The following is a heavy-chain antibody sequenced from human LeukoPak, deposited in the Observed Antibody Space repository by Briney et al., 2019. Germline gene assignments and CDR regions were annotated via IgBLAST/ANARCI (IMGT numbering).Heavy chain of an antibody. CDR2: ISWNSASV. CDR1: GFTFDDYG. CDR3: ARDPVIGATSKRVHGGLDY. J-gene: IGHJ4*02. V-gene: IGHV3-9*01. Sequence: GRSLRLSCEASGFTFDDYGMHWVRQAPGKGLEWVSTISWNSASVGYVDSVKGRFTISRDNAKNSLYLQVHSLRAEDTAVYYCARDPVIGATSKRVHGGLDYWGQGTLVTVSS. D-gene: IGHD2-21*01.